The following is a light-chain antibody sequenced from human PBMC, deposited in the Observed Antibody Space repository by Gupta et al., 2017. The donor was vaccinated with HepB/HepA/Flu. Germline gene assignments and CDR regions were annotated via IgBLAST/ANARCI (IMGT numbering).Light chain of an antibody. Sequence: SALTQPASVSGSPGQSITISCTGTSSDVGGYNYVSWYHQHPAKAPNLMIYDVSNRPSGVANRFSGSKSGNTASLTISGLQAEDEADYYCSSYTSSSWGVVFGGGTKLTVL. CDR1: SSDVGGYNY. J-gene: IGLJ2*01. CDR3: SSYTSSSWGVV. V-gene: IGLV2-14*01. CDR2: DVS.